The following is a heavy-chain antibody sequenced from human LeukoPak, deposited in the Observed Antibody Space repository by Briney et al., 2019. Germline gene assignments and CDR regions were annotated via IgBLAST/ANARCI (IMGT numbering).Heavy chain of an antibody. V-gene: IGHV3-23*01. D-gene: IGHD3-22*01. CDR1: GFTFSSYA. Sequence: GGSLRLSCAASGFTFSSYAMSWVRQAPGKGLEWVSAIGGSGGSTYYADSVKGRFTISRDNSKNTLYLQMNSLRAEDTAVYYCAKMNGITMIVVVHLDYWGQGTLVTVSS. J-gene: IGHJ4*02. CDR3: AKMNGITMIVVVHLDY. CDR2: IGGSGGST.